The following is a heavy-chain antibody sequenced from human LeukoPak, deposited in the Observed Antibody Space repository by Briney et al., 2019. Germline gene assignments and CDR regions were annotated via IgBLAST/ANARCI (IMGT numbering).Heavy chain of an antibody. Sequence: ASVKVSCKASGYTFTSYYMHWVRQAPGQGLEWMRIINPSGGSTTYAQKFQGRVTMTRDTSTSTVYTELSSLRSEDTAVYYCARDPSPVGRGVRNYFDYWGQGTLVTVSS. CDR2: INPSGGST. J-gene: IGHJ4*02. D-gene: IGHD3-10*01. V-gene: IGHV1-46*01. CDR1: GYTFTSYY. CDR3: ARDPSPVGRGVRNYFDY.